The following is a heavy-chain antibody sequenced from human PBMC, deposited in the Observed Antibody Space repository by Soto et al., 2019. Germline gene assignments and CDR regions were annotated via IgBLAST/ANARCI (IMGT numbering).Heavy chain of an antibody. CDR1: GFTFSSYG. D-gene: IGHD3-10*01. V-gene: IGHV3-30*18. J-gene: IGHJ4*02. CDR3: AKDRMGAGVRGYFDY. Sequence: QVQLVESGGGVVQPGKSLRLSCAGSGFTFSSYGMDWVRQAPGKGLEWVAVISYDGSNKYYADSAKGRFTISRDNSKNTLYLQMSSLRADDTAVYYCAKDRMGAGVRGYFDYWGQGTLVTVSS. CDR2: ISYDGSNK.